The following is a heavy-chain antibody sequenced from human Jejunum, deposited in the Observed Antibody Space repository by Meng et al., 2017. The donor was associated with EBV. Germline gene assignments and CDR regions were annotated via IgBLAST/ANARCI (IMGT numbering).Heavy chain of an antibody. J-gene: IGHJ5*02. CDR1: GDSMSSFNW. V-gene: IGHV4-4*02. D-gene: IGHD1-7*01. Sequence: QVQLQESGPGLVKPAGXLSLTCAXSGDSMSSFNWWSWVRQPPGKGLEWIGEIYHSGSTTYNPSLKSRVIISVDKSRNQFSLNLTSVTAADTAVYYCARSWTAGGTLNWFDPWGQGRLVTVSS. CDR3: ARSWTAGGTLNWFDP. CDR2: IYHSGST.